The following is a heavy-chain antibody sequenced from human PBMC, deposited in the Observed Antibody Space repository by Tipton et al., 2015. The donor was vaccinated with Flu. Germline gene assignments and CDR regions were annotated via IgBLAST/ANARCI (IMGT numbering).Heavy chain of an antibody. CDR2: VYTNTNT. V-gene: IGHV4-61*02. D-gene: IGHD4-11*01. CDR1: GDSISRGSYY. J-gene: IGHJ5*02. Sequence: GLVKPSQTLSLTCTVSGDSISRGSYYYNWIRQPAGEGLEWIGRVYTNTNTNYKASLKSRVTISIDTSKNQFSLNMRSVTAADMAVYYCARRDYSNYVSDPKSWFDPWGQGTLVAVSS. CDR3: ARRDYSNYVSDPKSWFDP.